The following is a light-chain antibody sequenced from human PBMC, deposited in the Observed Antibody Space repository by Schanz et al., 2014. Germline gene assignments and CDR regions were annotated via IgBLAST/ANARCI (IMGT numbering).Light chain of an antibody. CDR2: DAS. V-gene: IGKV3-11*01. CDR3: QYYDNSPRIT. J-gene: IGKJ5*01. CDR1: QSVDKS. Sequence: EIVLTQSPDTLSLSPGERATLSCRASQSVDKSLAWYQQKPGQAPRLLIYDASNRATGIPARFSGSGSVTDFTLTISSREPEDFAVNYWQYYDNSPRITFGQGTRLESK.